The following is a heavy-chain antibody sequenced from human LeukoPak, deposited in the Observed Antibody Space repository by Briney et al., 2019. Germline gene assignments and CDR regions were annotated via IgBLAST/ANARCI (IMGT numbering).Heavy chain of an antibody. J-gene: IGHJ4*02. D-gene: IGHD5-12*01. CDR1: GGSFSGYY. V-gene: IGHV4-34*01. Sequence: PSETLSLTCAVYGGSFSGYYWSWIRQPPGKGLEWIGEINHSGSTNYNPSLKSRVTISVDTSKNQFSLKLSSVTAADTAVYYCARVKGIGYGGYVSRGRESGEIDYWGQGTLVTVSS. CDR3: ARVKGIGYGGYVSRGRESGEIDY. CDR2: INHSGST.